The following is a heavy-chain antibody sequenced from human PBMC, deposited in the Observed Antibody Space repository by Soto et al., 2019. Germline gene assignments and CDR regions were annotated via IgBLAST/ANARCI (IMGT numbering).Heavy chain of an antibody. CDR3: SRDGSRVAEPDSYHYGMGF. CDR1: GYTFTGYY. CDR2: INPNSGCT. J-gene: IGHJ6*02. D-gene: IGHD2-15*01. Sequence: GASVKVSCKASGYTFTGYYMHWVRQAPGQGLEWMGWINPNSGCTNYAQKFQGRVTMTRDTSISTAYMELSRLRSDDTAVYYLSRDGSRVAEPDSYHYGMGFWGPGTTVTVSS. V-gene: IGHV1-2*02.